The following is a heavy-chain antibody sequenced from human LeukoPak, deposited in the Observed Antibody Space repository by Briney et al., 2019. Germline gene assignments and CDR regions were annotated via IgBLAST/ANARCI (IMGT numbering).Heavy chain of an antibody. Sequence: SETLSLTCAVYGGSFSGYYWSWIRQPPGKGLEWIGEINHSGSTNYNPSLKSRVTISVDTSKNQFSLKLSSVTAADTAVYYCARGLPGSGWYNWFDPWGQGTQVTVSS. CDR1: GGSFSGYY. D-gene: IGHD6-19*01. J-gene: IGHJ5*02. CDR3: ARGLPGSGWYNWFDP. CDR2: INHSGST. V-gene: IGHV4-34*01.